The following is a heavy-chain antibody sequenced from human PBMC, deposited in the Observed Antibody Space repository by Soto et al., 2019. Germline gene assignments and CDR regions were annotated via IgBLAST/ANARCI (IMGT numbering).Heavy chain of an antibody. CDR3: AKDYSTVTTDPLSVVLFDY. J-gene: IGHJ4*02. V-gene: IGHV3-7*03. D-gene: IGHD4-17*01. CDR2: IKQDGSEK. CDR1: GFTFSSYW. Sequence: TGGSLRLSCAASGFTFSSYWMSWVRQAPGKGLEWVANIKQDGSEKYYADSVKGRFTISRDNSKNTVYLQMNSLRAEDTAVYYCAKDYSTVTTDPLSVVLFDYWGQGALVTVSS.